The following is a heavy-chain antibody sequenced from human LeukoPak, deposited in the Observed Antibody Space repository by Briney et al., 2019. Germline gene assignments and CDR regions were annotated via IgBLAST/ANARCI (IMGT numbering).Heavy chain of an antibody. D-gene: IGHD6-19*01. Sequence: PGGSLRLSCAASGFTFSSYWMHWVRQAPGKGLVWVSSIKSDGSSTSYADSVKGRLTISRDNARNTLYLQMNSLRAEDTAVYYCAREPSESSAWYDLWGQGTLVTVSS. CDR3: AREPSESSAWYDL. J-gene: IGHJ5*02. CDR1: GFTFSSYW. V-gene: IGHV3-74*01. CDR2: IKSDGSST.